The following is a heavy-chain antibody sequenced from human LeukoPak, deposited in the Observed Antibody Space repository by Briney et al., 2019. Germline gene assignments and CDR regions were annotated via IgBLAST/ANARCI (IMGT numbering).Heavy chain of an antibody. Sequence: GGSLRLSCAASGLTFSIYTMNWVRQAPGKGLEWVSGISGSGDSTYYADSVKGRFTISRDSSKNTLYLKMNSMRAEDTAVFYCATGSCSSSTCYRRYWGQGTLVTVSS. D-gene: IGHD2-2*02. CDR1: GLTFSIYT. CDR3: ATGSCSSSTCYRRY. CDR2: ISGSGDST. J-gene: IGHJ4*02. V-gene: IGHV3-23*01.